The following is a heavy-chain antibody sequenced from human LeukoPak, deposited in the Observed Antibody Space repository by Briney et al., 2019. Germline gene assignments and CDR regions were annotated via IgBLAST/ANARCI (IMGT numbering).Heavy chain of an antibody. J-gene: IGHJ3*02. CDR1: GGSISSGAYY. CDR2: IYHSGST. D-gene: IGHD3-22*01. CDR3: ARARDYYDSSGRRDAFDI. Sequence: PSQTLSLTCTVSGGSISSGAYYWSWIRQHPGKGLEWIGYIYHSGSTYYNPPLKSRLTISVEMSKNQLSLKPSSVTAADTAVYYCARARDYYDSSGRRDAFDIWGQGTMVTVSS. V-gene: IGHV4-31*03.